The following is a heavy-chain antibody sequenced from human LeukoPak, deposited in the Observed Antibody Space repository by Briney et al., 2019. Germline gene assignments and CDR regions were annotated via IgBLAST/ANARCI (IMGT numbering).Heavy chain of an antibody. D-gene: IGHD3-10*01. CDR3: SRRLTDYYGSGSDGDYFVY. V-gene: IGHV4-59*08. Sequence: PSETLSLTCTASGGTISSYYWRWIRQPPGKGLEWIGYIYYSGSTNYNPSLKSRVTISVDTSKNQFSLKLSSVTAADTAVYYCSRRLTDYYGSGSDGDYFVYWGQGTLVTVSS. CDR1: GGTISSYY. CDR2: IYYSGST. J-gene: IGHJ4*02.